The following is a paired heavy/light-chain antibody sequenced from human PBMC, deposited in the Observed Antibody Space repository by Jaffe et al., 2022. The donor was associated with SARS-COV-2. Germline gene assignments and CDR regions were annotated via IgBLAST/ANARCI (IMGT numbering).Heavy chain of an antibody. J-gene: IGHJ2*01. Sequence: EVQVVESGGGLVQPGGSLRLSCAASGFTLNSYWMTWVRQAPGKGLEWVANIKRDGSEEYYVDSVKGRFTISRDNAKNSLYLQMNSLRAEDTAVYYCAREAPRSGDWYNRRYWYFDLWGRGTLLTVSS. V-gene: IGHV3-7*03. CDR3: AREAPRSGDWYNRRYWYFDL. CDR1: GFTLNSYW. D-gene: IGHD2-21*02. CDR2: IKRDGSEE.
Light chain of an antibody. J-gene: IGKJ2*01. CDR2: WAS. V-gene: IGKV4-1*01. CDR1: QSVLYNSNNKNY. Sequence: DIVMTQSPDSLAVSLGERATINCKSSQSVLYNSNNKNYLAWYQQKPGQPPKLLIYWASTRESGVPDRFSGSGSGTDFTLTISSLQAEDVAVYYCQQYYSTPTFGQGTKLEIK. CDR3: QQYYSTPT.